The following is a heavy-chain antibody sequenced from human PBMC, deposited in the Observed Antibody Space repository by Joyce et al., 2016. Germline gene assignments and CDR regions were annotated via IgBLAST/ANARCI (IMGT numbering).Heavy chain of an antibody. V-gene: IGHV1-2*02. CDR3: ARGDLRTSSPLFWYFAL. CDR2: INLNRGVT. J-gene: IGHJ2*01. Sequence: QVQLVQSGAEVKKPGASVKVSCKASGYNFPDYYIQWVRQAHGQGVVWMGEINLNRGVTEYPQKFQRRVTMTRDASIRTAYMELTGLRSDDTAVYYCARGDLRTSSPLFWYFALWGRGTLVTVSS. CDR1: GYNFPDYY. D-gene: IGHD2-2*01.